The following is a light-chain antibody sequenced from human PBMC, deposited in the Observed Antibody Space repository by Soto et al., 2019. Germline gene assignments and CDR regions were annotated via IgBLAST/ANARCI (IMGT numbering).Light chain of an antibody. CDR2: AAS. CDR3: QQLNSYPLT. V-gene: IGKV1-9*01. J-gene: IGKJ3*01. Sequence: DIQLTQSPSFLSASVGDRVTITCRASQDISNYLVWYQQKPGKAPKPLIYAASTLQSGVPSRFSGSGSGTEFTRTISSLQPEDFATYYCQQLNSYPLTFGPGTKVDI. CDR1: QDISNY.